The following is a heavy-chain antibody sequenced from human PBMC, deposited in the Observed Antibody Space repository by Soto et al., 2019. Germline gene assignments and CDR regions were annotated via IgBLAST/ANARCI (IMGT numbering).Heavy chain of an antibody. CDR1: GGSIRRYY. D-gene: IGHD1-26*01. J-gene: IGHJ4*02. CDR2: IYYSGST. V-gene: IGHV4-59*08. CDR3: ARRYGSAIDY. Sequence: QVQLQESGPGLVKPSETLSLTCTVSGGSIRRYYWSWIRQPPGKGLEWIGYIYYSGSTNYNPSLKSRVTKSVDTSKNQFSLKLSSVTAADTAVYYCARRYGSAIDYWGQGTLVTVSS.